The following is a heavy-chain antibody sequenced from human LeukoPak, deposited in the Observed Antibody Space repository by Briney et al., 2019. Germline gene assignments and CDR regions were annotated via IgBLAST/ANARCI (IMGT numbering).Heavy chain of an antibody. V-gene: IGHV3-49*04. CDR2: ISGGTT. Sequence: GGSLGLSCAASGFAFSSHWMNWVRQAPGKGLEWIGFISGGTTEYAASVKGRFTISRDDSTSIAYLQMNSLTTEDTAVYYCSRGSGWLSVYWGQGTLVTVSS. CDR3: SRGSGWLSVY. D-gene: IGHD6-19*01. CDR1: GFAFSSHW. J-gene: IGHJ4*02.